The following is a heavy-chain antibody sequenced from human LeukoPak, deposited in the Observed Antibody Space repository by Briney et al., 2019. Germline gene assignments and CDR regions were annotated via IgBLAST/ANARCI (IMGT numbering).Heavy chain of an antibody. D-gene: IGHD1-26*01. CDR3: ASEQTTSGGRGLDY. V-gene: IGHV4-4*07. Sequence: SETLSLTGTVSGGSITDSFWTWIRQPAGKGLEWIGRIYSSGITNCSPSFKSRVTMSVDTSKNQFSLNLTSVTAADTAVYFCASEQTTSGGRGLDYWGQGALVSVSS. CDR1: GGSITDSF. J-gene: IGHJ4*02. CDR2: IYSSGIT.